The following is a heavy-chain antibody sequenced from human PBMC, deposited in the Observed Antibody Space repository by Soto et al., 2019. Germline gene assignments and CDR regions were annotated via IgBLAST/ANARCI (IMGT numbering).Heavy chain of an antibody. Sequence: QVQLQQSGPGLVKPSQTLSLTCAISGDSVSTNSATWDWIRQSPSRGLEWLGRTYYRSKWYNDYAVSVKGPITINPDTSNNQRSLHLNSVTPDDTAVYYCATLIGNSLLAYGCKRTLVTVSS. CDR2: TYYRSKWYN. D-gene: IGHD3-3*02. J-gene: IGHJ4*02. CDR1: GDSVSTNSAT. CDR3: ATLIGNSLLAY. V-gene: IGHV6-1*01.